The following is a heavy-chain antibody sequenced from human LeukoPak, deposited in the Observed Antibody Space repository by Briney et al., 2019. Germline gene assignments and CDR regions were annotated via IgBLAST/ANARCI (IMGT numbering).Heavy chain of an antibody. D-gene: IGHD1-7*01. CDR1: GFTFSSYA. CDR2: ISGSGGST. V-gene: IGHV3-23*01. Sequence: GGSLRLSCAASGFTFSSYAMSWVRQAPGKGLEWVSAISGSGGSTYYADSVKGRFTISRDNSKNTLYLQMNSLRAEDTAVYYCAKDSTPRITGTTRGKGFDPWGQGTLVTVSS. J-gene: IGHJ5*02. CDR3: AKDSTPRITGTTRGKGFDP.